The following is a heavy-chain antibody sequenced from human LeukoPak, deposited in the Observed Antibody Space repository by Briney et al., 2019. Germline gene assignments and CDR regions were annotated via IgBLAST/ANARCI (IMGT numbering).Heavy chain of an antibody. V-gene: IGHV4-59*01. CDR3: ARDLKLDGSSGYYAFDI. D-gene: IGHD3-22*01. Sequence: PSETLSLTCTVSGGSITDYYWGWIRQPPGKGLEWIGYDYYSGSSNYNPSLKSRVTISVDTSENQFSLKMSSVTAADTAVYYCARDLKLDGSSGYYAFDIWGQGTMVTVSS. CDR2: DYYSGSS. CDR1: GGSITDYY. J-gene: IGHJ3*02.